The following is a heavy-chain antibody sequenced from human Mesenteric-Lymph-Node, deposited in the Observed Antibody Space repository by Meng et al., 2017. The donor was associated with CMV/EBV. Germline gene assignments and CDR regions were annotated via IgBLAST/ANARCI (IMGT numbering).Heavy chain of an antibody. CDR1: GYTFTGYY. V-gene: IGHV1-69*16. CDR3: ARGGLGHYDTPGYVDY. D-gene: IGHD3-22*01. CDR2: FITILDAP. J-gene: IGHJ4*02. Sequence: SVKVSCKASGYTFTGYYMHWVRQAPGQGLEWMGGFITILDAPNYAQRFRGRVTITTDDSTSTAYMELSNVRSEDTAVYYCARGGLGHYDTPGYVDYWGQGTLVTVSS.